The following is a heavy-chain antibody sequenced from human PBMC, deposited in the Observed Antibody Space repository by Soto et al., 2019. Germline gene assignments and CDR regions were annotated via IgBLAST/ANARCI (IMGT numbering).Heavy chain of an antibody. CDR3: AKDTAVTNNWFDP. J-gene: IGHJ5*02. V-gene: IGHV3-30*18. D-gene: IGHD4-4*01. Sequence: QVQLVESGGGVVQPGRSLRLSCAASGFTFSSYGMHWVRQAPGKGLEWVAVISYDGSNKYYADSVKGRFTISRDNSKNTLYLQMNSLRAEDTAVYYCAKDTAVTNNWFDPWGQGTLVTVSS. CDR1: GFTFSSYG. CDR2: ISYDGSNK.